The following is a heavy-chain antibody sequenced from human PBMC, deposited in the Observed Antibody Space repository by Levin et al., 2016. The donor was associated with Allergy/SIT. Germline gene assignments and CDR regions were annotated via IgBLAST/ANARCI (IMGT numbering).Heavy chain of an antibody. Sequence: WVRQAPGQGLEWMGWINPNSGGTKYAQNFQGRVTMTRDTSIRTAYMELSSLRSDDTAMYYCARDNKDMATRALDHWGQGTLVTVSS. V-gene: IGHV1-2*02. CDR2: INPNSGGT. CDR3: ARDNKDMATRALDH. J-gene: IGHJ4*02. D-gene: IGHD6-6*01.